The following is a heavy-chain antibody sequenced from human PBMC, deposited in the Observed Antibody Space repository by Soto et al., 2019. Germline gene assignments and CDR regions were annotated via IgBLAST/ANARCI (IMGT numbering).Heavy chain of an antibody. V-gene: IGHV4-34*01. CDR3: ARDKITGLFDY. CDR1: GGSFKGYT. CDR2: INHSGSS. J-gene: IGHJ4*02. D-gene: IGHD2-8*02. Sequence: PSATLSLSCAVYGGSFKGYTWTWIRQPPGTGLEWIGEINHSGSSNYNPSLKSRVTISVDTSKNQFSLKLTSVTAADTAVYYCARDKITGLFDYWGQGTLVTVSS.